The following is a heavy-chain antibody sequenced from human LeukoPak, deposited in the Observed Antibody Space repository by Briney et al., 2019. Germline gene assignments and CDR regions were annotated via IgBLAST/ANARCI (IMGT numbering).Heavy chain of an antibody. D-gene: IGHD2-2*01. Sequence: GGSLKLSCAASGFTFSGSAMHWVRQASGKGLEWVGRIRSKANSYATAYAASVKGRFTISRDGSKNTAYLQMNSLKTEDTAVYYCTSLTSWPAGLGWGQGTLVTVSS. J-gene: IGHJ4*02. CDR3: TSLTSWPAGLG. CDR1: GFTFSGSA. CDR2: IRSKANSYAT. V-gene: IGHV3-73*01.